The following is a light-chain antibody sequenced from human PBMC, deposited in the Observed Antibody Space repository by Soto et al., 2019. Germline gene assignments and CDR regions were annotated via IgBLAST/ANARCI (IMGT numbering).Light chain of an antibody. J-gene: IGLJ1*01. CDR1: SSDVGGYTY. Sequence: QSALTQPASVSGSPRQSITISCTGASSDVGGYTYVSWYQQHPGKAPKLMIYEVNNRPSGVSNRFSGSKSGNTASLTISGLQAEDAADYYCSSYTSSSTLYVFGTGTKLTVL. CDR3: SSYTSSSTLYV. CDR2: EVN. V-gene: IGLV2-14*01.